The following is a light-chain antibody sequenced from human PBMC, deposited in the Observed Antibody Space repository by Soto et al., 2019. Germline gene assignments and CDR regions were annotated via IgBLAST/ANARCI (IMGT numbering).Light chain of an antibody. V-gene: IGKV1-5*03. CDR1: QTISSW. J-gene: IGKJ4*01. Sequence: DIQMTQSPSTLSASVGDRVTLTCRASQTISSWLASYQQKPGKAPTVLMYKASSLESGVRSRFSGSGSGTEFTLTISSLQPDDFAAYYCQQYTTYPLTFGGGTKVEIK. CDR2: KAS. CDR3: QQYTTYPLT.